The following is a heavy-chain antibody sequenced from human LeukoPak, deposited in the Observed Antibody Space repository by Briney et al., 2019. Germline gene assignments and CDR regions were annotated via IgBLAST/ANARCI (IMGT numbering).Heavy chain of an antibody. Sequence: SETLSLTCSVSGDSISSDDYYWSWIRQPPGKGLEWIGYILYRGTAYYHPSLKGRVIISVDTSRNEFSLELTSVTAADTAVYYCARFRRGIYYFDRWGQGTLVTVSS. CDR1: GDSISSDDYY. CDR2: ILYRGTA. V-gene: IGHV4-30-4*01. CDR3: ARFRRGIYYFDR. D-gene: IGHD2-8*02. J-gene: IGHJ4*02.